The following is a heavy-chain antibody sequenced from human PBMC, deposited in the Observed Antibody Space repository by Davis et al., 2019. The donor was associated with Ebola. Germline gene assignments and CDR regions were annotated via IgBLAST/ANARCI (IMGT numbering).Heavy chain of an antibody. V-gene: IGHV4-59*01. Sequence: MPSETLSLTCTVSGGSISSYYWSWIRQPPGKGLEWIGYIYHSGVTNHNPSLKSRVTISVDTSKNQFSLKLSSVTAADTAVYYCARDLAVLGSGSPGYWGQGTLVTVSS. CDR3: ARDLAVLGSGSPGY. CDR2: IYHSGVT. J-gene: IGHJ4*02. D-gene: IGHD1-26*01. CDR1: GGSISSYY.